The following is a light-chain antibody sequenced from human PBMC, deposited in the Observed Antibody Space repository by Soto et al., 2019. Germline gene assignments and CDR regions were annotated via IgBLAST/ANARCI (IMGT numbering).Light chain of an antibody. CDR1: QSVRSSY. Sequence: DIVLTQSPGTLSLSPGQRATLSCRASQSVRSSYLAWYQHRPGQAPRLLIYGASSRATDIPDRFSGSGSGTDFTLTISRLETEDFAVFYCQQYGTSEIIFGQGTRLEIK. CDR2: GAS. V-gene: IGKV3-20*01. J-gene: IGKJ5*01. CDR3: QQYGTSEII.